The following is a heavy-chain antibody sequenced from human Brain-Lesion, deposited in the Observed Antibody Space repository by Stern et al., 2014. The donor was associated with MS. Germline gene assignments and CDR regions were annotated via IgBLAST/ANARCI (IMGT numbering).Heavy chain of an antibody. CDR3: ASGYRIFDY. V-gene: IGHV4-61*02. D-gene: IGHD5-18*01. CDR2: IHPSGSA. J-gene: IGHJ4*02. Sequence: DQLVESGPGLVKPSQTLSLTCTVSGGSISSGSDYWSWIRQPVGKGLEWIGRIHPSGSAFYTPSLKSRVTISTETSMNQFSLELNSATAADTAIYYCASGYRIFDYWGQGILVTVSS. CDR1: GGSISSGSDY.